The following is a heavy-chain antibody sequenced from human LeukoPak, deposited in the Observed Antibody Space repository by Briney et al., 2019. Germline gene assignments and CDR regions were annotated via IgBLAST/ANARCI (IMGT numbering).Heavy chain of an antibody. V-gene: IGHV4-39*07. J-gene: IGHJ6*03. CDR1: GGSISSSSYY. CDR2: IYYSGST. D-gene: IGHD7-27*01. Sequence: SETLSLTCTVSGGSISSSSYYWGWIRQPPGKGLEWIGSIYYSGSTNYNPSLKSRVTISVDTSKNQFSLKLSSATAADTAVYYCARSNWGGAPWYYYYYMDVWGKGTTVTISS. CDR3: ARSNWGGAPWYYYYYMDV.